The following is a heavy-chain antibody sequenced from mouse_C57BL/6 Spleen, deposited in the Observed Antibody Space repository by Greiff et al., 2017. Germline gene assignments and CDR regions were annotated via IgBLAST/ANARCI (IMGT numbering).Heavy chain of an antibody. Sequence: EVQLVESGGGLVKPGGSLKLSCAASGFTFSDYGMHWVRQAPEKGLEWVAYISCGSSTIYYADTVKGRFTLSRDNAKNTLFLQMTSLRSEDTAMYYCARPAYYSNYVSWFAYWGQGTLVTVAA. V-gene: IGHV5-17*01. CDR3: ARPAYYSNYVSWFAY. J-gene: IGHJ3*01. CDR2: ISCGSSTI. CDR1: GFTFSDYG. D-gene: IGHD2-5*01.